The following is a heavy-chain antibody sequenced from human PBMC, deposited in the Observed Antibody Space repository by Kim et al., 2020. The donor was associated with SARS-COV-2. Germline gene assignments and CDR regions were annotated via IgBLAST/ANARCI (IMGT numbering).Heavy chain of an antibody. V-gene: IGHV1-3*01. J-gene: IGHJ4*02. CDR3: ASESGSGSYYNSFGY. Sequence: QKFQGRVTITRDTSASTAYMELSSLRSEDTAVYYCASESGSGSYYNSFGYWGQGTLVTVSS. D-gene: IGHD3-10*01.